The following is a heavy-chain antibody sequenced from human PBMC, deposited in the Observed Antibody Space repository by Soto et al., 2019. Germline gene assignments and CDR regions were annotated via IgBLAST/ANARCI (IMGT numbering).Heavy chain of an antibody. CDR2: INPSGGST. CDR3: ARVRHIQLWLRRDYYGMDV. J-gene: IGHJ6*02. V-gene: IGHV1-46*03. D-gene: IGHD5-18*01. Sequence: QVQLVQSGAEVKKPGASVKVSCKASGYTFTSYYMHWVRQAPGQGLEWMGIINPSGGSTSYAQKFQGRVTMTSDTSTSTVDVELSSQRSEDTAVYYCARVRHIQLWLRRDYYGMDVWGQGTTVTVSS. CDR1: GYTFTSYY.